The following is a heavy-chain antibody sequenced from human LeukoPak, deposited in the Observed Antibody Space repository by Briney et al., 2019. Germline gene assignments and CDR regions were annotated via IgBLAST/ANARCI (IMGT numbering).Heavy chain of an antibody. CDR2: IKHDGSEK. CDR1: GFTFSSYW. J-gene: IGHJ2*01. V-gene: IGHV3-7*01. CDR3: ARLAYWYFDL. Sequence: GGSLRLSCAASGFTFSSYWVSWVRQAPGKGLEWVANIKHDGSEKYYVDSVKGRCTISRDNAKNSLYLQMNSLRAEDTAVYYCARLAYWYFDLWGRGTLVTVSS.